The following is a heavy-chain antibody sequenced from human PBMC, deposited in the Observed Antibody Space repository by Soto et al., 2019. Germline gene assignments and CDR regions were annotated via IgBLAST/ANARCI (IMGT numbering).Heavy chain of an antibody. V-gene: IGHV3-11*05. Sequence: QVQLVESGGGLVKPGGSLRLSCAASGFTFSDYYMSWIRQAPGKGLEWVSYISSSSSYTNYADSVKGRFTISRDNAKNSLYLQMNSLRAEDTAVYYCAREYPKGWFDPWGQGTLVTVSS. CDR1: GFTFSDYY. CDR2: ISSSSSYT. J-gene: IGHJ5*02. CDR3: AREYPKGWFDP.